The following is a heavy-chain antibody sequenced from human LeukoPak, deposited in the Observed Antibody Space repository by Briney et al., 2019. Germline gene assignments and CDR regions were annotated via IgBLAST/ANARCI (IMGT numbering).Heavy chain of an antibody. CDR1: GFTFSDYG. Sequence: PGGSLRLSCAASGFTFSDYGMNWVRQAPGKGLEWVAITSYDESEKYYVDSVKGRFTISRDNPKNSLYLQMNSLRAEDTAVYYCARDLSGNWSDVGGYYFDYWGQGTLVTVSS. CDR3: ARDLSGNWSDVGGYYFDY. CDR2: TSYDESEK. J-gene: IGHJ4*02. D-gene: IGHD1-1*01. V-gene: IGHV3-30*03.